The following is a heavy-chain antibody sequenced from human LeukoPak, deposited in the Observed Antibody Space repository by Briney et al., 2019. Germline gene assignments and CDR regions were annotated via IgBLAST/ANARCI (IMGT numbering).Heavy chain of an antibody. V-gene: IGHV4-39*07. CDR3: ARSHPIKIPAAIGVLDY. CDR1: GGSISSSSYY. D-gene: IGHD2-2*01. CDR2: IYYSGST. Sequence: SETLSLTCTVSGGSISSSSYYWGWIRQPPGKGLEWIGSIYYSGSTYYNPSLKSRVTISVDTSKNQFSLKLSSVTAADTAVYYCARSHPIKIPAAIGVLDYWDQGTLVTVSS. J-gene: IGHJ4*02.